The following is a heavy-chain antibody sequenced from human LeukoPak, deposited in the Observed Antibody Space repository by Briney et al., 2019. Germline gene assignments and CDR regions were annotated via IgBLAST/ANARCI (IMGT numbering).Heavy chain of an antibody. CDR3: ATAPAAANSC. V-gene: IGHV3-7*01. Sequence: GGSLRLSCAASGFTFSSFWMTWVRQAPGKGLEWVANINRDGSKKTYVDSVKGRFTISRDNAKNSLYLQMSSQRAEDTAVYYCATAPAAANSCWGQGTLVAVSS. J-gene: IGHJ4*02. CDR2: INRDGSKK. D-gene: IGHD6-13*01. CDR1: GFTFSSFW.